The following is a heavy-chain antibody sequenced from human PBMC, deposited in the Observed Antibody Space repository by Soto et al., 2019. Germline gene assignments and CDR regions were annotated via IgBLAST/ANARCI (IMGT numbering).Heavy chain of an antibody. CDR3: TRDYYDSGGYYPKFDY. CDR2: INAGDGNT. CDR1: GYTFTYYT. J-gene: IGHJ4*02. V-gene: IGHV1-3*05. Sequence: QVQLVQSGAEEKKPGASVTVSCKASGYTFTYYTVHWVRQAPGQRLEWMGWINAGDGNTKYSPNFQGRVTITKDTXAXXVYMELSSLRSEDTAVYFCTRDYYDSGGYYPKFDYWGQGTLVTVSS. D-gene: IGHD3-22*01.